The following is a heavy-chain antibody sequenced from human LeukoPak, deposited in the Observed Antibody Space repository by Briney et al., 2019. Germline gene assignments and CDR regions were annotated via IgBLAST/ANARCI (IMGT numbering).Heavy chain of an antibody. CDR3: AREQDSSGYYTNFDY. D-gene: IGHD3-22*01. Sequence: GGSLRLSCAASGFTFSSYSMTWVRQAPGRGLEWVSSISSSSSYIYYADSVKGRFTISRDNAKNSLYLQMNSLRAEDTAVYYCAREQDSSGYYTNFDYWGQGTLVTVSS. CDR2: ISSSSSYI. V-gene: IGHV3-21*01. J-gene: IGHJ4*02. CDR1: GFTFSSYS.